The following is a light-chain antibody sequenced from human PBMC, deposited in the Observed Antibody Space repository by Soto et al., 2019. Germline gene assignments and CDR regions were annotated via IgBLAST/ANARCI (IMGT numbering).Light chain of an antibody. J-gene: IGKJ1*01. CDR1: QSISTY. Sequence: DIQMTQSPFSLSASVGDRVTITCRASQSISTYLNWYQQKPGRANKSLIYATSTLQSGVPLRFSGSGSGTDFTLTISSLQPEDFATYYCQQTYSIPQTFGPGTKVDIK. CDR2: ATS. V-gene: IGKV1-39*01. CDR3: QQTYSIPQT.